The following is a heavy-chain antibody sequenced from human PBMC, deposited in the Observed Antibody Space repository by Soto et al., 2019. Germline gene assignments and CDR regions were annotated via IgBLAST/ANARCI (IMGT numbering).Heavy chain of an antibody. D-gene: IGHD1-26*01. V-gene: IGHV1-69*01. CDR3: AGGGYSGSYTTFDY. CDR2: IIPIFGTA. Sequence: QVQLVQSGAEVKKPGSSVKVSCKASGGTFSSYAISWVRQAPGQALEWMGGIIPIFGTANYAQKFQGRVTITADESTSTAYMELSSLRSEDTAVYYCAGGGYSGSYTTFDYWGQGTLVTVSS. J-gene: IGHJ4*02. CDR1: GGTFSSYA.